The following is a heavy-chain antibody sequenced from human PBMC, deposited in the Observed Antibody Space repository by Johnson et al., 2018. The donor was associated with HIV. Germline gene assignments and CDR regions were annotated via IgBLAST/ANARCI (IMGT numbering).Heavy chain of an antibody. D-gene: IGHD2-8*02. J-gene: IGHJ3*02. CDR3: ARDPGGCLGAFDI. Sequence: VQLVESGGGLVQPGGSLRLSCAASGFTFSSYWMSWVRQAPGKGLEWVANIKQDGSEKYYVDSVKGRFTISRDNAKNSLYLQMNSLRAEDTAVYYCARDPGGCLGAFDIWGQGTIVTVSS. CDR1: GFTFSSYW. CDR2: IKQDGSEK. V-gene: IGHV3-7*03.